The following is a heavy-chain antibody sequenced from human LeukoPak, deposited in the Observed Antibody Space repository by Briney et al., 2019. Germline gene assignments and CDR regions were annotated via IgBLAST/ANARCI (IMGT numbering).Heavy chain of an antibody. J-gene: IGHJ6*02. Sequence: GGSLRLSCAASGFTFSSYAMSWVRQAPGKGLEWVSAISGSGGSTYYADSVKGRFTISRDNSKNTLYLQMNSLRAEDTAVYYCAKDQALITMVRGVRSCYYYGMDVWGQGTTVTVSS. V-gene: IGHV3-23*01. CDR3: AKDQALITMVRGVRSCYYYGMDV. CDR2: ISGSGGST. D-gene: IGHD3-10*01. CDR1: GFTFSSYA.